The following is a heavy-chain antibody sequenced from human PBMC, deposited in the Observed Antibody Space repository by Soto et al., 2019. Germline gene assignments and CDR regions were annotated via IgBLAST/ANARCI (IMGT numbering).Heavy chain of an antibody. CDR3: ARDHGLLRYFDWLFPHY. CDR2: ISAYNGNT. CDR1: GYTFTSYG. J-gene: IGHJ4*02. D-gene: IGHD3-9*01. V-gene: IGHV1-18*01. Sequence: GASVKVSCKASGYTFTSYGISWVRQAPGQGLEWMGWISAYNGNTNYAQKLQGRVTMTTDTSTSTAYMELRSLRSDDTAVYYCARDHGLLRYFDWLFPHYWGQGTLVTVSS.